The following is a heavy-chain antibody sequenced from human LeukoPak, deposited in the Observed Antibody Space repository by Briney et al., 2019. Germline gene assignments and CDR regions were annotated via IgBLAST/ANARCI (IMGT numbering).Heavy chain of an antibody. D-gene: IGHD3-3*02. Sequence: GGSLRLSCAASGFTFSSYAMHWVRQAPGQGLEYVSAISSNGGSTYYANSVKGRFTISRDNSKNTLYLQMGSLRAEDMAVYYCASDAFNYWGQGTLVTVSS. J-gene: IGHJ4*02. CDR3: ASDAFNY. CDR1: GFTFSSYA. V-gene: IGHV3-64*01. CDR2: ISSNGGST.